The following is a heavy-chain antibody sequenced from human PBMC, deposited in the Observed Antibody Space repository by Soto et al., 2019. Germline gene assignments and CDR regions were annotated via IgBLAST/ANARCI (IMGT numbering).Heavy chain of an antibody. CDR3: TGPYDSSGYIFDY. Sequence: SETLSLTCAVSGGSISSSNWWSWVRQPPGKGLEWIGEIYHSGSTNYNPSLKSRVTISVDKSKNQFSLKLSSVTAADTAVYYFTGPYDSSGYIFDYWGQGSLVTGSS. D-gene: IGHD3-22*01. V-gene: IGHV4-4*02. CDR2: IYHSGST. CDR1: GGSISSSNW. J-gene: IGHJ4*02.